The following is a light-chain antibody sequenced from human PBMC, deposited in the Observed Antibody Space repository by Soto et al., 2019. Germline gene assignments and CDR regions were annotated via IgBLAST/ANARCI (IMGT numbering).Light chain of an antibody. CDR1: QSINSNY. J-gene: IGKJ3*01. V-gene: IGKV3-20*01. CDR2: DVS. Sequence: EIVLTQSPGTLSLSPGERATLSCRASQSINSNYLAWYQQKPGQAPRLLIYDVSRRATGIPDRFSGSGSGTDFTLTISRLEPEDLAVFYCQQYTNSPFTFGPGTKVDIK. CDR3: QQYTNSPFT.